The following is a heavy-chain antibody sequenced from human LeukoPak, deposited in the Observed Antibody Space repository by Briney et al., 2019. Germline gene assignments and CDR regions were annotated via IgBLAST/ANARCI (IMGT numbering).Heavy chain of an antibody. CDR2: IIPIFGTA. D-gene: IGHD4-17*01. CDR1: GGTFSSYA. Sequence: SVKVSCKASGGTFSSYAISWVRQAPGQGLEWMGGIIPIFGTANYAQKFQGRVTITTDESTSTAYMELSSLRSEDTAVYYCARGFYGDYYYYYYMDVWGKGTTVTVSS. CDR3: ARGFYGDYYYYYYMDV. J-gene: IGHJ6*03. V-gene: IGHV1-69*05.